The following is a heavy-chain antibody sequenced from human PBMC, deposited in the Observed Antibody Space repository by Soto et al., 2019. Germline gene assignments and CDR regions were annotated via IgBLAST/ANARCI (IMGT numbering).Heavy chain of an antibody. CDR2: IIPIFGTA. CDR3: ASSDSSGYYQLDY. Sequence: QVQLVQSGAEVKKPGSSVKVSCKASGGTFSSYAISWVRQAPGQGLEWMGGIIPIFGTANYAQKFQGRVTSTADESTSTANMELSSLRSEDTAVYYCASSDSSGYYQLDYWGQGTLGPVSS. D-gene: IGHD3-22*01. J-gene: IGHJ4*02. CDR1: GGTFSSYA. V-gene: IGHV1-69*12.